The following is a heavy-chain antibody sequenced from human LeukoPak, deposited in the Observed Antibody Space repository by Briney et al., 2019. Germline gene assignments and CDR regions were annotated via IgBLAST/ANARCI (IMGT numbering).Heavy chain of an antibody. CDR2: IKKDGSEK. CDR1: GFNFGTHW. J-gene: IGHJ2*01. D-gene: IGHD5/OR15-5a*01. Sequence: GGSLRLSCAASGFNFGTHWMTWVRQAPGKGLECVAIIKKDGSEKYHVDSVKGRFTISRDNAKNSLYLQMNSLRAEDTAVYYCARDPSTDWCFDLWGRGTLVTVSS. CDR3: ARDPSTDWCFDL. V-gene: IGHV3-7*03.